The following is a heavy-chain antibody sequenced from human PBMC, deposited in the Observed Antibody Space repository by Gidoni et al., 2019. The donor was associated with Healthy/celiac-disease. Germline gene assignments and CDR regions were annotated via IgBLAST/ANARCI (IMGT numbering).Heavy chain of an antibody. D-gene: IGHD3-16*02. V-gene: IGHV3-21*01. CDR1: GFTFGSCG. Sequence: EVQLVESGGGLVKPGGSLRLYCAASGFTFGSCGLHWFRQAPGKGLGWVSSISSRSYIYYADSVKGRFTISRHNAKNSLYLQMNSLRAEDTAVYYCARSRDIMITFGGVIAPYYFDYWGQGTLVTVSS. CDR2: ISSRSYI. CDR3: ARSRDIMITFGGVIAPYYFDY. J-gene: IGHJ4*02.